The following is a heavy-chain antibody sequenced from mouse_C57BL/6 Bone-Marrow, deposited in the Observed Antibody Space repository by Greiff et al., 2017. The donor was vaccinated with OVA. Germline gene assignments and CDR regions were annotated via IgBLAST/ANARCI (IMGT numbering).Heavy chain of an antibody. J-gene: IGHJ2*01. CDR3: ARGAQATDY. CDR1: GYTFTSYC. Sequence: VQLQQPGAELVKPGASVKLSCKASGYTFTSYCIHWVKQRPGQGREWMGMIHTNSGSTNYNEKFKSKATLTVDKSSSTAYMQLSSLTSEDSAVYYCARGAQATDYWGQGTTLTVSS. V-gene: IGHV1-64*01. D-gene: IGHD3-2*02. CDR2: IHTNSGST.